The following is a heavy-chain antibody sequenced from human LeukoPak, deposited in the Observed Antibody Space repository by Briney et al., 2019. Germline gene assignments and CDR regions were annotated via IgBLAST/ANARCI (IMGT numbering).Heavy chain of an antibody. CDR2: IYHSGST. D-gene: IGHD2-21*01. CDR1: GGSISSGGYS. Sequence: SETLSLTCAVSGGSISSGGYSWSSIRQPPGKGLEWIGYIYHSGSTYYTPSLKSRVTISVDRSKNQFSLKLSSVTAADTAVYYCARGHRNYYGMDGWGQGTTVTVSS. J-gene: IGHJ6*02. V-gene: IGHV4-30-2*01. CDR3: ARGHRNYYGMDG.